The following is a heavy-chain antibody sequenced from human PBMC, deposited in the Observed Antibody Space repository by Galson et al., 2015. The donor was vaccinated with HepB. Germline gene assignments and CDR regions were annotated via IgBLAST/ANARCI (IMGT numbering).Heavy chain of an antibody. CDR1: GYTFTSYA. Sequence: SVKVSCKASGYTFTSYAISWVRQAPGQGLEWMGRITTYNGDTNYAQNLQDRVTMSTDTSTSTAYMELRSLTSDDTAVYYCASTKLAGSDYWGQGTLVTVSS. V-gene: IGHV1-18*01. CDR3: ASTKLAGSDY. D-gene: IGHD1-14*01. J-gene: IGHJ4*02. CDR2: ITTYNGDT.